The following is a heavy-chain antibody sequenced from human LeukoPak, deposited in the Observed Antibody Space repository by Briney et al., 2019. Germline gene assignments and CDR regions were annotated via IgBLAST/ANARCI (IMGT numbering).Heavy chain of an antibody. J-gene: IGHJ4*02. CDR2: IYYSGST. Sequence: SKTLSLTCTVSGGSISSSSYYWGWIRQPPGKGLEWIGRIYYSGSTYYNPSLKSRVTISGDTSENQFSLRLSSVTAADTAVYYCARASYSYDISGWVPFDYWGQGTLVTVSS. V-gene: IGHV4-39*07. CDR1: GGSISSSSYY. D-gene: IGHD3-22*01. CDR3: ARASYSYDISGWVPFDY.